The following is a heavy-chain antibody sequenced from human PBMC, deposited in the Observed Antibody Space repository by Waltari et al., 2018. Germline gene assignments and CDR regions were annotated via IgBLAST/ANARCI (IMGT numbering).Heavy chain of an antibody. CDR2: MQYRGST. CDR1: GGSIRSNYN. J-gene: IGHJ1*01. CDR3: GRIAFGDDGGYFQY. Sequence: QVQLQESGPGLVKPSETLSLTCTVYGGSIRSNYNWGWIRQPPGKGLEWMGNMQYRGSTFYNPSLESRVTISLDTSRDQFSLRLSSVYAADTAVYFCGRIAFGDDGGYFQYWGQGTLVTVSS. D-gene: IGHD4-17*01. V-gene: IGHV4-39*01.